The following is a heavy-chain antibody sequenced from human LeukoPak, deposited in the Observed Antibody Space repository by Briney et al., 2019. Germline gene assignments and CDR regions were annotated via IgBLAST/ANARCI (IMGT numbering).Heavy chain of an antibody. Sequence: PGGSLRLSCAASGFTFSSYEMNWVRQAPGKGLEWVANIKQDGSEKYYVDSVKGRFTISRDNAKNLLYLQMNSLRAEDTAVYYCARVSSTYYYFDYWGQGTLVTVSS. J-gene: IGHJ4*02. CDR3: ARVSSTYYYFDY. D-gene: IGHD2/OR15-2a*01. CDR1: GFTFSSYE. V-gene: IGHV3-7*01. CDR2: IKQDGSEK.